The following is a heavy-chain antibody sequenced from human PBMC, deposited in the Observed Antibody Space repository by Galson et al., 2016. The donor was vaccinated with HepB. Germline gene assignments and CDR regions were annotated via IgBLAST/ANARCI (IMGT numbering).Heavy chain of an antibody. V-gene: IGHV4-31*11. CDR1: GGTISSGGYL. D-gene: IGHD6-6*01. CDR2: ISYTGST. J-gene: IGHJ4*02. CDR3: ARGDYSSASGIPFDY. Sequence: TLSLTCAVSGGTISSGGYLWSWIRQHPGKGLEWVGYISYTGSTYYNPSLEIRLTISVDTSKNQFSLRLRSVTAADTAVYYRARGDYSSASGIPFDYWGRGTLATVSS.